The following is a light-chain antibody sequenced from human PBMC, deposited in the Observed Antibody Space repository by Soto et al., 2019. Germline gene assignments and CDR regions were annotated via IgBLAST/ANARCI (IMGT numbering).Light chain of an antibody. CDR3: QTWGTGSAIVV. CDR2: VNSGGSH. J-gene: IGLJ7*01. CDR1: SGHSNYA. V-gene: IGLV4-69*01. Sequence: QPVLTQSPSASASLGASVKLTCTLSSGHSNYAIAWHQRQPEKGPRFLMKVNSGGSHIKGDGIPDRFSGSSSGAERYLFIPSLQSEDEADYYCQTWGTGSAIVVFGGGTRLTVL.